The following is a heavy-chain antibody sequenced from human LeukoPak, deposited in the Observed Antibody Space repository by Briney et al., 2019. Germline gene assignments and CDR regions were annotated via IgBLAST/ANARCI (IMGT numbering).Heavy chain of an antibody. V-gene: IGHV3-7*01. CDR1: GFTFSSYW. CDR2: IKQDGSEK. D-gene: IGHD3-3*01. Sequence: GGSLRLSCAASGFTFSSYWMSWVRQAPGKGLEWVANIKQDGSEKYYVDSVKGRFTISRDNAKNSLYLQMNSLRAEDTAVYYCARRLYEFWSGYPIALDYWGQGTLVTVSS. J-gene: IGHJ4*02. CDR3: ARRLYEFWSGYPIALDY.